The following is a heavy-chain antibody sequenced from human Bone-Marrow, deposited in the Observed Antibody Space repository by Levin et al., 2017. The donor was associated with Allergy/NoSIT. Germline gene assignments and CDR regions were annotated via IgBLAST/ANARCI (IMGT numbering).Heavy chain of an antibody. Sequence: GESLKISCPASGFNFYTHGMHWVRQAPGKGLQWLALIWDDGTNDNYADSVKGRFTISRDNSKNTLYLQMNGLRVDDTAVYYCVRVPVGTAGAYFDTWGRGTLVTVSS. V-gene: IGHV3-33*01. D-gene: IGHD6-13*01. CDR3: VRVPVGTAGAYFDT. J-gene: IGHJ5*02. CDR2: IWDDGTND. CDR1: GFNFYTHG.